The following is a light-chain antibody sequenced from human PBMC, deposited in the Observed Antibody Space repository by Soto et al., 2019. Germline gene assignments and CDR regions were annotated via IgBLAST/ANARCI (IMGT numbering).Light chain of an antibody. J-gene: IGLJ1*01. Sequence: QSVLTQPPSVSGAPGQRVTISCTGSSSNIGAGYDVHWYQQLPGTAPKLLIYGNDKRHSGVPGRFSGSKSGTAASLAITGLQAEDEADYYCQSYDTSLKPYYVFGNGTKLTVL. CDR2: GND. CDR1: SSNIGAGYD. CDR3: QSYDTSLKPYYV. V-gene: IGLV1-40*01.